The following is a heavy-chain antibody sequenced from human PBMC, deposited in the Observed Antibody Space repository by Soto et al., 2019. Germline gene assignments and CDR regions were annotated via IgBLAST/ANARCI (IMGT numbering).Heavy chain of an antibody. Sequence: TSETLSLTCTVPGGSISSSSYYWGWIRQPPGKGLEWIGSIYYSGSTYYNPSLKSRVTISVDTSKNQFSLKLSSVTAADTAVYYCARQDRLRSHFDYWGQGTLVTVSS. J-gene: IGHJ4*02. CDR2: IYYSGST. D-gene: IGHD2-15*01. CDR3: ARQDRLRSHFDY. CDR1: GGSISSSSYY. V-gene: IGHV4-39*01.